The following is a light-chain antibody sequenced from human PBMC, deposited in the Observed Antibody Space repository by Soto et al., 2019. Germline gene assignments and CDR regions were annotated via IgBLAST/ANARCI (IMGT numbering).Light chain of an antibody. V-gene: IGKV3-11*01. Sequence: EIVLTQSPATLSLSPGERATLSCRASQSVSIYLAWYQQKPGQAPRLLIYDASNRATGIPARFSGSGSGTDFTLTISSLEPEDFAVYYCQQRSDSVNFGPGTKVDI. CDR2: DAS. CDR1: QSVSIY. CDR3: QQRSDSVN. J-gene: IGKJ3*01.